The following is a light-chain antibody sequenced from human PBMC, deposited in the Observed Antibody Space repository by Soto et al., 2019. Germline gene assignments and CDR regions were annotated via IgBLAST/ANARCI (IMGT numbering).Light chain of an antibody. CDR1: QNLGSS. J-gene: IGKJ2*01. CDR3: QQYYYWPPYT. CDR2: GGS. Sequence: EVVMTQSPATLSASPGERVTLSCRASQNLGSSLAWYQQRPGQAPRLLLYGGSTRATGIPARFSGSGSGTEFTVTISSLHSEDFAVYYCQQYYYWPPYTFGQGTNLEFK. V-gene: IGKV3-15*01.